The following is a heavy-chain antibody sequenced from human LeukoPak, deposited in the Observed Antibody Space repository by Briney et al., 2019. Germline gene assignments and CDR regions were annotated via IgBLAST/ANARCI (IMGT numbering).Heavy chain of an antibody. CDR1: GFTFSNYG. V-gene: IGHV3-30*02. Sequence: GGSLRLFCAASGFTFSNYGMHWVRQAPGKGLEWVAFIRYDGNNKYYADSVKGRFTISRDNSKNTLYLQMNSLRGEDTAVYYCAKGSSDWGSNWGQGTLVTVSS. J-gene: IGHJ4*02. D-gene: IGHD7-27*01. CDR2: IRYDGNNK. CDR3: AKGSSDWGSN.